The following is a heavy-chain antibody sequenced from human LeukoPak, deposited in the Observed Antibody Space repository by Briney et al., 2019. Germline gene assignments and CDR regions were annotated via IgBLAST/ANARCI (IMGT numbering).Heavy chain of an antibody. CDR3: ARDRWELLHDF. D-gene: IGHD1-26*01. CDR1: GGSISSGGFH. Sequence: PSETLSLTCTVSGGSISSGGFHWSWIRQAAGKGLEWIGRIHNTGSTNYNPSLTSRVILSVDPSKNQFFLKLSSVTAADTAVYYCARDRWELLHDFWGQGTLVTVSS. J-gene: IGHJ4*02. CDR2: IHNTGST. V-gene: IGHV4-61*02.